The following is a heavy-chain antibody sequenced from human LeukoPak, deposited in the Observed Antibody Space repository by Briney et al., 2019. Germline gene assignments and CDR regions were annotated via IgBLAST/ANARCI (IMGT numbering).Heavy chain of an antibody. Sequence: GGSLRLSCVASGFTVSTYDMHWVRQAPGKGLEWVSIISYDGSKKYHTDSVKGRVTIARDNSKNTLYLQMNSLRTEDTAVYYCAKIASVVTFYWYFDLWGRGTLVTVSS. CDR1: GFTVSTYD. J-gene: IGHJ2*01. V-gene: IGHV3-30*18. D-gene: IGHD4-23*01. CDR3: AKIASVVTFYWYFDL. CDR2: ISYDGSKK.